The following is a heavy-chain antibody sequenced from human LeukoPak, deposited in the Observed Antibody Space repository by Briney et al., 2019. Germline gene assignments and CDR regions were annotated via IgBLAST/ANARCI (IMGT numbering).Heavy chain of an antibody. V-gene: IGHV1-2*06. D-gene: IGHD3-3*01. Sequence: ASVKVSCKASGYTFTGYYMHWVRQAPGQGLEWMGRINPNSGGTNYAQKFQGRVTMIRDTSISTAYMELSRLRSDDTAVYYCARNPFEGYDFWSGYGYYGMDVWGQGTTVTVSS. CDR1: GYTFTGYY. CDR2: INPNSGGT. CDR3: ARNPFEGYDFWSGYGYYGMDV. J-gene: IGHJ6*02.